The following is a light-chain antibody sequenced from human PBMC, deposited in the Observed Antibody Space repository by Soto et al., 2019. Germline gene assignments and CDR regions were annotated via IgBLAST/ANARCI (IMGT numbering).Light chain of an antibody. V-gene: IGKV3-20*01. CDR3: HQYGSSSYT. CDR1: QSVSSSY. Sequence: EIVLTQSPGTLSLSPGERATLSCRASQSVSSSYLAWYQQKPGQAPRLLIYDASSRATGIPDRFSGSGSGTDFTLTISRLEPEEFAVYYCHQYGSSSYTFGQGTKLEIK. CDR2: DAS. J-gene: IGKJ2*01.